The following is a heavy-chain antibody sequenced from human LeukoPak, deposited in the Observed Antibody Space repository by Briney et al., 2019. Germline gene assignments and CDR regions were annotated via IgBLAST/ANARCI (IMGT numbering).Heavy chain of an antibody. J-gene: IGHJ4*02. D-gene: IGHD6-13*01. Sequence: SETLSLTCTVSGGSISSSSYYWGCLRQPPGKGLEWVASFSYSGSTYYNPSLKRRISISVDTPKSQFSLKLSSVTAADTAVYYCARNAVEQQLAYFDYWGQGSLVTVSS. CDR2: FSYSGST. CDR1: GGSISSSSYY. V-gene: IGHV4-39*01. CDR3: ARNAVEQQLAYFDY.